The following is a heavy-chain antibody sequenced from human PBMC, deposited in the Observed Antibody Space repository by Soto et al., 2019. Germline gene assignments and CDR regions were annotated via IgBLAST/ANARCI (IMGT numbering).Heavy chain of an antibody. V-gene: IGHV1-3*01. J-gene: IGHJ4*02. CDR1: GYTFTSYG. Sequence: ASVKVSCKASGYTFTSYGMNWVRQAPGQRLEWMAWINAGNGNTKYSQKFQGRVTITRDTSASTAYMELSSLRSEDTAVYYCAMAPGGPGSAEYWCQGTLVTVFS. CDR3: AMAPGGPGSAEY. CDR2: INAGNGNT. D-gene: IGHD3-16*01.